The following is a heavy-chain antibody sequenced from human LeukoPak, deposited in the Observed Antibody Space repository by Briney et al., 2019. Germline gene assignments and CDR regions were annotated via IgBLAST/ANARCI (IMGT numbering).Heavy chain of an antibody. Sequence: GRSLRLSCAASGFTFSSYSMNWVRQAPGKGLEWVSSISSSSSYIYYADSVKGRFTISRDNAKNSLYLQMNSLRAEDTAVYYCASPIAAAGDFDYWGQGTLVTVSS. CDR1: GFTFSSYS. CDR2: ISSSSSYI. J-gene: IGHJ4*02. D-gene: IGHD6-13*01. V-gene: IGHV3-21*01. CDR3: ASPIAAAGDFDY.